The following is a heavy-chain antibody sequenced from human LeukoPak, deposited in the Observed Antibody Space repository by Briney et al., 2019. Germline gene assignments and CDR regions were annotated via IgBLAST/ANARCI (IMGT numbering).Heavy chain of an antibody. CDR3: ARGTVTRLAY. V-gene: IGHV4-59*01. CDR1: GGSISSYY. CDR2: IYYSGST. Sequence: SSETLSLTGTVSGGSISSYYWSWIRQPPGKGLEWIGYIYYSGSTNYNPSLKSRVTISVDTSKNQFSLKLSSVTAADTAVYYCARGTVTRLAYWGQGTLVTVSS. J-gene: IGHJ4*02. D-gene: IGHD4-17*01.